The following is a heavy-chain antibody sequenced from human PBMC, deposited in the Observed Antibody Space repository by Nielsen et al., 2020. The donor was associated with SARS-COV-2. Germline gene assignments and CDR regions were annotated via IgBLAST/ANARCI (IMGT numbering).Heavy chain of an antibody. CDR3: AKALRLVSNSAY. CDR1: GFTFSDYY. D-gene: IGHD4-23*01. V-gene: IGHV3-11*01. J-gene: IGHJ4*02. CDR2: ISSSGSTI. Sequence: GESLKISCAASGFTFSDYYMSWIRQAPGKGLEWVSYISSSGSTIYYADSVKGRFTISRDNAKNSLYLQMNSLRAEDTAVYYCAKALRLVSNSAYWGQGTLVTVSS.